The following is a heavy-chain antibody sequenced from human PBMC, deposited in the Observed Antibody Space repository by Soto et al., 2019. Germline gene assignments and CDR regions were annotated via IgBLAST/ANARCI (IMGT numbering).Heavy chain of an antibody. Sequence: QLQLHESGPGLVKSSETLSLTCTVSGGSISKSNYFWGWIRQAPGKGLEWIASILYTGTTSYNSSPTSRVAISVDTSKNQFSLKLNSVTAADPAVYYCAKPSGHHPLHWFDPWGQGTLVTVSS. D-gene: IGHD3-3*01. J-gene: IGHJ5*02. CDR2: ILYTGTT. V-gene: IGHV4-39*01. CDR3: AKPSGHHPLHWFDP. CDR1: GGSISKSNYF.